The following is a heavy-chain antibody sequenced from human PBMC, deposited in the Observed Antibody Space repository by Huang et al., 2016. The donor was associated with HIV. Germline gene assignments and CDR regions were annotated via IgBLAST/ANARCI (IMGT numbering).Heavy chain of an antibody. Sequence: QVQLHQWGAGLLKPSATLYLTCAVYGGSFRGYYWRWIRQPPGKGREWIGGITHSGSTNYHPSLKSRVTISEETSKNQFSLKLSSVTAADTAVYYCARASHYGSGSYYYWGQGTLVTVSS. D-gene: IGHD3-10*01. CDR1: GGSFRGYY. CDR2: ITHSGST. J-gene: IGHJ4*02. CDR3: ARASHYGSGSYYY. V-gene: IGHV4-34*01.